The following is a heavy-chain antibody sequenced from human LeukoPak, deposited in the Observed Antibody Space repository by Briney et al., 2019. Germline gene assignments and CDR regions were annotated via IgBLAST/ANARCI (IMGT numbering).Heavy chain of an antibody. CDR1: GFTFSSYG. CDR2: ISSSGSAR. J-gene: IGHJ3*02. V-gene: IGHV3-48*04. D-gene: IGHD1-14*01. CDR3: ARCDTRIGSGFQCYAFDI. Sequence: PGRSLRLSCAASGFTFSSYGMHWVRQAPGKGLEWVSYISSSGSARYYAESVRGRFTISRDNAKNSLYLQMNSLRAEDAAVYYCARCDTRIGSGFQCYAFDIWGQGTMVTVSS.